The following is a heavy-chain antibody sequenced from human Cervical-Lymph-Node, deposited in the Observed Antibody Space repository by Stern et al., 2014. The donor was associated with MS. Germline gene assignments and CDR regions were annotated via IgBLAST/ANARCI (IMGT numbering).Heavy chain of an antibody. V-gene: IGHV1-69*06. CDR2: IIPIFGTA. CDR1: GGTFSSYA. CDR3: ARGRELELDYYYYGMDV. J-gene: IGHJ6*02. D-gene: IGHD1-7*01. Sequence: VQLVQSGAEVKKPGSSVKVSCKASGGTFSSYAISWVRQAPGQGLEWMGGIIPIFGTANYAQKFQGRVTITADKSTSTAYMELSSLRSEDTAVYYCARGRELELDYYYYGMDVWGQGTTVTVSS.